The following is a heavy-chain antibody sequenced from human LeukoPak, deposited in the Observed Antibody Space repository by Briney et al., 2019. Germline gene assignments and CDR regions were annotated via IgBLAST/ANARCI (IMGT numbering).Heavy chain of an antibody. D-gene: IGHD2-2*01. CDR1: GGSFSGYY. Sequence: SETLSLTCAVYGGSFSGYYWSWIRQPPGKGLEWIGEINHSGSTNYNPSLKSRVTVSVDTSKNQFSLKLSSVTAADTAVYYCAREMFIVVVPAYPNWFDPWGQGTLVTVSS. CDR2: INHSGST. CDR3: AREMFIVVVPAYPNWFDP. J-gene: IGHJ5*02. V-gene: IGHV4-34*01.